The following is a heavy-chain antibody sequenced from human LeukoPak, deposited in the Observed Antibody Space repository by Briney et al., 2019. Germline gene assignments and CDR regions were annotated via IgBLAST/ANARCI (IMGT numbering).Heavy chain of an antibody. CDR2: VHYTRSYSGTT. J-gene: IGHJ4*02. V-gene: IGHV4-39*01. CDR1: SGSIGSDALY. D-gene: IGHD6-25*01. Sequence: KPSETLSLTCTVSSGSIGSDALYWGWIRQSPGKGLEWIGSVHYTRSYSGTTYYNPSLESRVTISIDTSKNQFSLRLSSVTAADTAVYYCARHETITAAAYYFDHWGQGTLVTVSS. CDR3: ARHETITAAAYYFDH.